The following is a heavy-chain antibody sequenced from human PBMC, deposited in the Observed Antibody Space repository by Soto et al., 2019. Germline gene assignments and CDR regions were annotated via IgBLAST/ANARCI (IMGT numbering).Heavy chain of an antibody. CDR2: INHSGST. Sequence: SETLSLTCAVYGGSFSGYYWSWIRQPPGKGLEWIGEINHSGSTNYNPSLKSRVTISVDTSKNQFSLKLSSVTAADTAVYYCARGLGTAVVGAAGFFDYWRQGTLVTVSS. CDR1: GGSFSGYY. V-gene: IGHV4-34*01. J-gene: IGHJ4*02. CDR3: ARGLGTAVVGAAGFFDY. D-gene: IGHD6-13*01.